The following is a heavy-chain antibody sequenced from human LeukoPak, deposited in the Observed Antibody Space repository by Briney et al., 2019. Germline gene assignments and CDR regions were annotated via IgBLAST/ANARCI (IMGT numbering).Heavy chain of an antibody. Sequence: GGSLRLSCAASGFTFSSYAMHWVRQALGKGLEWVAVISYDGSNKYYADSVKGRFTISRDNSKNTLYLQMNSLRAEDTAVYYCAKSTTRYDSSGYFDYWGQGTLVTVSS. CDR3: AKSTTRYDSSGYFDY. V-gene: IGHV3-30-3*02. CDR2: ISYDGSNK. D-gene: IGHD3-22*01. CDR1: GFTFSSYA. J-gene: IGHJ4*02.